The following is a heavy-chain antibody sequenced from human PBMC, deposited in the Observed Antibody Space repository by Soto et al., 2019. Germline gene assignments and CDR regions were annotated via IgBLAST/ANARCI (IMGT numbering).Heavy chain of an antibody. D-gene: IGHD6-19*01. J-gene: IGHJ4*02. CDR3: VRTVSGDFDS. CDR1: GGSISSYY. CDR2: IYYSGST. Sequence: PSETLSLTCTVSGGSISSYYWSWIRQPPGKGLEWIGYIYYSGSTNYNPSLKRRVTISLDTSKNQFSLKLSSVTAADTAVYYCVRTVSGDFDSWGQGTLVTVSS. V-gene: IGHV4-59*08.